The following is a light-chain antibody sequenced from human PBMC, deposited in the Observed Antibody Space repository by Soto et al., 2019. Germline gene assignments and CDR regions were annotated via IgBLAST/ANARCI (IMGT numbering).Light chain of an antibody. Sequence: GERVTITCRASQSISSYLNWYQQKPGKAPKLLIYAASSLQSGVPSRFSGSGSGTDFTLTISSLQPENFATYYCQQSYSTPKTFGQGTKVDIK. CDR3: QQSYSTPKT. CDR1: QSISSY. J-gene: IGKJ1*01. V-gene: IGKV1-39*01. CDR2: AAS.